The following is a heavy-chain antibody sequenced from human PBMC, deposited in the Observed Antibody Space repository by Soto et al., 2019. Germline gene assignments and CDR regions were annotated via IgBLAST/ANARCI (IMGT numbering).Heavy chain of an antibody. CDR2: IYYSGST. J-gene: IGHJ6*03. CDR3: ARQTADYYASGGLAHYYYYYMDV. V-gene: IGHV4-39*01. Sequence: QLQLQESGPGLVKPSETLSLTCAVSGGSISSTSYYWGWIRQPPGKGLEWIGSIYYSGSTYYNPSLKSRVTISVDTSKNQFSLKLSSVTAADTAVYYCARQTADYYASGGLAHYYYYYMDVWGKGTTVTVSS. CDR1: GGSISSTSYY. D-gene: IGHD3-10*01.